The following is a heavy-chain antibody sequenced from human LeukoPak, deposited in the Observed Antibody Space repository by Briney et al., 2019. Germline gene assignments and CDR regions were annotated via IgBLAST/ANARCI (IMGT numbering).Heavy chain of an antibody. D-gene: IGHD3-22*01. Sequence: PGGSLRLSCAASVFTVSSNYMSWVRQAPGKGLEWVSVIYSGGSTYYADSVKGRFTISRDNSKNTLYLQMNSLRAEDTAVYYCARGPYYDSSGYEAYDAFDIWGQGTMVTVSS. J-gene: IGHJ3*02. V-gene: IGHV3-53*01. CDR1: VFTVSSNY. CDR2: IYSGGST. CDR3: ARGPYYDSSGYEAYDAFDI.